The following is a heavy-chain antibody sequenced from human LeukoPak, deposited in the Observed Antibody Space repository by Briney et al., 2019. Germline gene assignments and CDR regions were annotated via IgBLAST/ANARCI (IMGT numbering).Heavy chain of an antibody. CDR3: ARDGMVRGVMLYYYYMDV. J-gene: IGHJ6*03. V-gene: IGHV3-23*01. D-gene: IGHD3-10*01. CDR2: ISGSGGST. Sequence: GGSLRLSCAASGFTFSSYAMSWVRQAPGKGLEWVSAISGSGGSTYYADSVKGRFTISRDNSKNTLYLQMNSLRAEDTAVYYCARDGMVRGVMLYYYYMDVWGKGTTVTISS. CDR1: GFTFSSYA.